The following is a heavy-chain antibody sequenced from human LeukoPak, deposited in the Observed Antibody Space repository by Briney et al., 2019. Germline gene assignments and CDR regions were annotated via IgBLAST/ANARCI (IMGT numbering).Heavy chain of an antibody. Sequence: SETLSLTCAVYGGSFSGYYWSWIRQPPGKGLEWIGEINHSGSTNYNPSLKSRVTISVNTSKNQFSLKLSSVTAADTAVYYCARAWSCSGGGCYGALGYWGQGTLVTVSS. CDR2: INHSGST. V-gene: IGHV4-34*01. J-gene: IGHJ4*02. CDR1: GGSFSGYY. CDR3: ARAWSCSGGGCYGALGY. D-gene: IGHD2-15*01.